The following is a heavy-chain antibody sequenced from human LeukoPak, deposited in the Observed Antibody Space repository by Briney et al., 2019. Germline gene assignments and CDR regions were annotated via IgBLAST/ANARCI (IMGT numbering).Heavy chain of an antibody. V-gene: IGHV1-2*02. CDR1: GYTFTSYG. D-gene: IGHD5-18*01. CDR2: INPNSGGT. CDR3: ARGDTAMARQGLSY. J-gene: IGHJ4*02. Sequence: ASVKVSCKASGYTFTSYGISWVRQAPGQGLEWMGWINPNSGGTNYAQKFQGRVTMTRDTSISTAYMELSRLRSDDTAVYYCARGDTAMARQGLSYWGQGTLVTVSS.